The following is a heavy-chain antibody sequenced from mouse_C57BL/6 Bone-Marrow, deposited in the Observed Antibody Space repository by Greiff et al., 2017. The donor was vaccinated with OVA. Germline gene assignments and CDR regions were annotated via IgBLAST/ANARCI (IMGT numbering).Heavy chain of an antibody. J-gene: IGHJ3*01. CDR3: ARYYDYDVPWFAY. CDR2: INPNNGGT. Sequence: EVKLQQSGPELVKPGASVKISCKASGYTFTDYYMNWVKQSHGKSLEWIGDINPNNGGTSYNQKFKGKATLTVDKSSSTAYMELRSLTSEDSAVYYCARYYDYDVPWFAYWGQGTLVTVSA. V-gene: IGHV1-26*01. D-gene: IGHD2-4*01. CDR1: GYTFTDYY.